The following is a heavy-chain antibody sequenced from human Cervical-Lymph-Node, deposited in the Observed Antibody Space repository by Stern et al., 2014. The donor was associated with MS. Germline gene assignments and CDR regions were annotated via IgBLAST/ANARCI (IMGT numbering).Heavy chain of an antibody. CDR1: GFTFSSYS. D-gene: IGHD3-22*01. J-gene: IGHJ4*02. V-gene: IGHV3-21*01. CDR2: ISSSSSYI. Sequence: EVQLEASGGGLVKPGGSLRLSCAASGFTFSSYSMNWVRQAPGKGLEWVSSISSSSSYIYYADSVKGRFTISRDNAKNSLYLQMNSLRAEDTAVYYCARDLRGDSRGPDYWGQGTLVTVSS. CDR3: ARDLRGDSRGPDY.